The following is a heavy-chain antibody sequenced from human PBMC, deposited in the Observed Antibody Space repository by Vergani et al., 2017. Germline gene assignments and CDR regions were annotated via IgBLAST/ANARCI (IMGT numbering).Heavy chain of an antibody. J-gene: IGHJ5*02. CDR2: INPNSGGT. V-gene: IGHV1-2*02. Sequence: QVQLVQSGAEVKKPGASVKVSCKASGYTFTGYYMHWVRQAPGQGLEWMGWINPNSGGTNYAQKFQGRVTMTRDTSISTAYMELSRLRSDDTAVYYCARYCGGDCPIAPGNWFDPWGQGTLVTVSS. CDR3: ARYCGGDCPIAPGNWFDP. D-gene: IGHD2-21*01. CDR1: GYTFTGYY.